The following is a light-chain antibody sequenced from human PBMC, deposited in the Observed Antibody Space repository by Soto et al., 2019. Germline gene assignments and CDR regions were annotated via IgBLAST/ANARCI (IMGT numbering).Light chain of an antibody. CDR2: AAS. V-gene: IGKV1-39*01. J-gene: IGKJ2*01. CDR3: QQSYRTPRYT. Sequence: DIQMTQSPSSLSASVGDRVTITCRASQSISNYLNWYQQKPGKAPKLLIYAASSLQSGVPSRFSGSGSGTDFTLTISSLQPEDFATYYCQQSYRTPRYTFGQGTKLEIK. CDR1: QSISNY.